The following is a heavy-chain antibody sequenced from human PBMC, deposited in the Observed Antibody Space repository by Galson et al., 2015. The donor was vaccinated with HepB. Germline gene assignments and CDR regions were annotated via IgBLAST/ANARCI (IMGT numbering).Heavy chain of an antibody. D-gene: IGHD3-22*01. J-gene: IGHJ4*02. CDR1: GYTFTSYD. Sequence: SVKVSCKASGYTFTSYDINWVRQATGQGLEWMGWMNPNSGNTGYAQKFQGRVTMTRNTSISTAYMELSSLRSEDTAVYYCARGPYYYDSSGYYYGDYWGQGTLVTVSS. CDR2: MNPNSGNT. V-gene: IGHV1-8*01. CDR3: ARGPYYYDSSGYYYGDY.